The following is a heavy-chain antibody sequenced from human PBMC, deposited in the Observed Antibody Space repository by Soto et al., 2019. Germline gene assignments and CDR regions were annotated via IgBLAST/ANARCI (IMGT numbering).Heavy chain of an antibody. CDR2: MSSDGSNE. CDR1: GFTFINNA. J-gene: IGHJ4*02. Sequence: PGGSLRLSCEDSGFTFINNAMHWVRQAPGKGLEWVAFMSSDGSNEYADSVKGRFTISRDNSKKTLFLQMNSLRTEDTAVYYCARDRKYYFDYWGQGTLVTDYS. CDR3: ARDRKYYFDY. V-gene: IGHV3-30-3*01.